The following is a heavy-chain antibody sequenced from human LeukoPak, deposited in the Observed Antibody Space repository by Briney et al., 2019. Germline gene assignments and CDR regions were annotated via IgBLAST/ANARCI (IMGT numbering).Heavy chain of an antibody. D-gene: IGHD5-18*01. J-gene: IGHJ3*02. CDR3: ARVDTAMVRSGAFDI. CDR1: GYTFTGYY. V-gene: IGHV1-2*02. Sequence: ASVKVSCKASGYTFTGYYMHWVRQAPGQGLEWMGWINPNSGGTNYAQKFQGRVTMTRDTSISTAYMGLSRLRSDDTAVYYCARVDTAMVRSGAFDIWGQGTMVTVSS. CDR2: INPNSGGT.